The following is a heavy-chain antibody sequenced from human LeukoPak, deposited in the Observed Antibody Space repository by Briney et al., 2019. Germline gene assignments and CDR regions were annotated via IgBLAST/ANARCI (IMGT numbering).Heavy chain of an antibody. J-gene: IGHJ4*02. D-gene: IGHD3-10*01. V-gene: IGHV4-4*07. CDR3: ARVSLVRGAPDYYFDY. CDR1: GGSISSSY. CDR2: IYSSGST. Sequence: SETLSLTCSVSGGSISSSYWSWIRQPAGKGLEWIGRIYSSGSTNYNPSLKSRVTMSVDTSKNQFSLKLSSVTAADTAVHYCARVSLVRGAPDYYFDYWGQGTLVTVSS.